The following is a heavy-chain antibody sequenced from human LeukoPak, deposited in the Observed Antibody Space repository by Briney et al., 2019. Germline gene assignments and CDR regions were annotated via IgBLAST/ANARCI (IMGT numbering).Heavy chain of an antibody. CDR3: ARRSRYSSSLGAFDI. V-gene: IGHV4-34*01. D-gene: IGHD6-6*01. CDR2: ITHSGST. J-gene: IGHJ3*02. Sequence: SETLSLTCAVYGGSFSGYYWSWIRQPPGKGLEWIGEITHSGSTSYNPSLKSRVTISVDTSKNQFSLKLSSVTAADTAVYYCARRSRYSSSLGAFDIWAKGQWSPSLQ. CDR1: GGSFSGYY.